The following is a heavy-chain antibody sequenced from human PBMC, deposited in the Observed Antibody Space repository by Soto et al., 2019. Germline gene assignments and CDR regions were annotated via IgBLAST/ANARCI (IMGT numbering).Heavy chain of an antibody. J-gene: IGHJ4*02. CDR1: GFTFSKYG. CDR2: ISSEGNNE. D-gene: IGHD4-17*01. V-gene: IGHV3-30*18. CDR3: AKDYGGGNLYCDSGF. Sequence: QVQMVESGGGVVQPGRSLRLSCAASGFTFSKYGMHWVRQAPGKGLEWLAFISSEGNNENHADSVKGRFTISRDNSKNTLYLQMNSLRDEDTAVYYCAKDYGGGNLYCDSGFWGQGTLVTVS.